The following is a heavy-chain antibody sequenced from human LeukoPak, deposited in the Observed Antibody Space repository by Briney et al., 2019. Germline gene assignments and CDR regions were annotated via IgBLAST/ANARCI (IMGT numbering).Heavy chain of an antibody. CDR2: INPNSGGT. Sequence: ASVKVSCKASGYTFTGYYMHWVRQAPGQGLEWMGWINPNSGGTNYAQKFQGRVTMTRDTSISTAYMELSRLRSDDTAVYYCARPHYSNYGYFQHWGQGTLVTVSS. D-gene: IGHD4-11*01. CDR3: ARPHYSNYGYFQH. V-gene: IGHV1-2*02. CDR1: GYTFTGYY. J-gene: IGHJ1*01.